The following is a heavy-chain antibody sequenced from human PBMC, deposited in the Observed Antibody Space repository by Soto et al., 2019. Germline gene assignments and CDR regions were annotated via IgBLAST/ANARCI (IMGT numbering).Heavy chain of an antibody. CDR1: GFTFSSYA. J-gene: IGHJ4*02. Sequence: GGSLRLSCAASGFTFSSYAMSWVRQAPGKGLEWVSAISGSGGSTYYADSVKGRFTISRDNSKNTLYLQMNSLRAEDTAVYYCAKVSLGNSGWPRSGYWGQGTLVTVSS. CDR3: AKVSLGNSGWPRSGY. V-gene: IGHV3-23*01. CDR2: ISGSGGST. D-gene: IGHD6-19*01.